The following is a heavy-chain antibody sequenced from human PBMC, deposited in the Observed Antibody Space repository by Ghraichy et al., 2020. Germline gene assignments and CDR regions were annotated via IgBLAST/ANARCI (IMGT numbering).Heavy chain of an antibody. D-gene: IGHD3-22*01. CDR1: GFTFSSYS. CDR3: ARGEYYYDSSGSDFDY. V-gene: IGHV3-21*01. J-gene: IGHJ4*02. Sequence: GGSLRLSCAASGFTFSSYSMNWVRQAPGKGLEWVSSISSSSSYIYYADSVKGRFTISRDNAKNSLYLQMNSLRAEDTAVYYCARGEYYYDSSGSDFDYWGQGTLVTVSS. CDR2: ISSSSSYI.